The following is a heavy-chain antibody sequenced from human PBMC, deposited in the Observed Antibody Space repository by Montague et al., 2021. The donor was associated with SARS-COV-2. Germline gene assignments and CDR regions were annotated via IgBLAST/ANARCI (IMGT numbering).Heavy chain of an antibody. CDR2: IWYDGSNQ. Sequence: SLRLSCAASGFTFSSYDMHWVRQAPGKGLEWVAVIWYDGSNQYYXYSXKGRFTISRDNSKNTLYLQMNSLRAEDTAVYYCAREYSAPRWFGEYNRYGMDVWGQGTTVTVSS. V-gene: IGHV3-33*08. D-gene: IGHD3-10*01. CDR1: GFTFSSYD. CDR3: AREYSAPRWFGEYNRYGMDV. J-gene: IGHJ6*02.